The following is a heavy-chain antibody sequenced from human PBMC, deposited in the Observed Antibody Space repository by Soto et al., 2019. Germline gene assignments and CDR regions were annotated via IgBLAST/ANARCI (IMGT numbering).Heavy chain of an antibody. CDR3: ARGLSIAAAGGLYYYYGMDV. CDR1: GCSISSSNW. CDR2: IYHSGST. Sequence: PSETLSLTCAVSGCSISSSNWWSWVRQPPGKGLEWIGEIYHSGSTNYNPSLKSRVTISVDKSKNQFSLKLSSVTAADTAVYYCARGLSIAAAGGLYYYYGMDVWGQGTTVTVSS. D-gene: IGHD6-13*01. J-gene: IGHJ6*02. V-gene: IGHV4-4*02.